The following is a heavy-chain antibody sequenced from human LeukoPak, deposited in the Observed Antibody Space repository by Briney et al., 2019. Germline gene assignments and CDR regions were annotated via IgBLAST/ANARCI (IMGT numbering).Heavy chain of an antibody. CDR3: GRHDRYGDVVY. V-gene: IGHV5-10-1*01. CDR2: IVPTDSHT. D-gene: IGHD5-24*01. Sequence: GESLKISCKGSGYSFTSHWISLVRQMPGKGLELRGRIVPTDSHTTYSPSFQGHVAISVDKSINTAYLQWRSLRASDTAVYYCGRHDRYGDVVYWGQGTLVAVTS. J-gene: IGHJ4*02. CDR1: GYSFTSHW.